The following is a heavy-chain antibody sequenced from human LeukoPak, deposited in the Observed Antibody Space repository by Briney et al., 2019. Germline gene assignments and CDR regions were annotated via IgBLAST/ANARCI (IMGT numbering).Heavy chain of an antibody. CDR2: INPNSGGT. D-gene: IGHD6-13*01. J-gene: IGHJ4*02. CDR3: ARGMTKLAAAFGY. V-gene: IGHV1-2*04. CDR1: GYTFTGYY. Sequence: GASVKVSCKASGYTFTGYYMHWVQQAPGQGLEWMGWINPNSGGTNYAQKFQGWVTMTRDTSISTAYMELSRLRSDDTAVYYCARGMTKLAAAFGYWGQGTLVTVSS.